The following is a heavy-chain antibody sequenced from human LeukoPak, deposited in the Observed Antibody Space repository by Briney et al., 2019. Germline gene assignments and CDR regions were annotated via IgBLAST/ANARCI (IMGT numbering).Heavy chain of an antibody. V-gene: IGHV4-59*01. D-gene: IGHD3-16*02. Sequence: SETLSLTCTVSGGSISSYYWSWLRQPPGKGLEWIGYIYYSGSTNYNTSLKSRVTISVDTSKNQFSLKLSSVTAADTAVYYCARFGDYVWGSYRAPFDYWGQGTLVTVSS. CDR2: IYYSGST. CDR3: ARFGDYVWGSYRAPFDY. J-gene: IGHJ4*02. CDR1: GGSISSYY.